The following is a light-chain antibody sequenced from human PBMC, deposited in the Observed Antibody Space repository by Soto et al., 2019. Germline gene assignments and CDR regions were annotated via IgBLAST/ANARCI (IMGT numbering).Light chain of an antibody. CDR3: CTTAAGSTYV. CDR2: EGN. V-gene: IGLV2-23*01. J-gene: IGLJ1*01. Sequence: QSVLTQPASVSGSPGQSITFSCTGTSSTVGSYKLVSWFQHHPGKAPRLIIYEGNKRPSGVSTRFSGSEPGNTASLTISGLQAEDEADYYCCTTAAGSTYVFGTGTKLTVL. CDR1: SSTVGSYKL.